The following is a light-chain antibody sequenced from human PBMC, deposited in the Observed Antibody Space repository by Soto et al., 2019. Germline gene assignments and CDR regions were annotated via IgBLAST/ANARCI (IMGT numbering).Light chain of an antibody. V-gene: IGKV3-11*01. CDR1: QSVSIS. J-gene: IGKJ5*01. CDR3: HPLTTCLLP. Sequence: EIVLTQSPATLSLSPGERATLSCRASQSVSISLAWYQQKPGQAPRLLIYDASNRATGIPARFSGSGSGTAFPLPIPPLAPEDFAFFYCHPLTTCLLPFAHGPRLEIK. CDR2: DAS.